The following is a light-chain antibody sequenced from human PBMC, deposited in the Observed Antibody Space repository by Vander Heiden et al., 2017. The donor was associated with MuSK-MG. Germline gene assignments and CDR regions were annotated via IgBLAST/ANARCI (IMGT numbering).Light chain of an antibody. V-gene: IGLV2-23*01. CDR3: CSYAGSSTMV. CDR2: EGS. CDR1: SSDVGSYNL. J-gene: IGLJ2*01. Sequence: QSALTQPASASVSPGQSITISFTGTSSDVGSYNLVSGYQQHPGKAPKLMIYEGSKRPSGVSNRFSGSKSGNTASLTISGLQAEDEADYYCCSYAGSSTMVFGGGTKLTVL.